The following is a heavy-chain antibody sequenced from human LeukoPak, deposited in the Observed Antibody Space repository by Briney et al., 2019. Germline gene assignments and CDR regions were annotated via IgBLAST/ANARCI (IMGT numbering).Heavy chain of an antibody. CDR3: ASRFFSGRSGYDY. D-gene: IGHD3-22*01. J-gene: IGHJ4*02. CDR1: GGTFSSYA. Sequence: SVTVSCKASGGTFSSYAISWVRQAPGQGLEWMGGIIPIFGTANYAQKFQGRVTITADESTSTAYMELSSLRSEDTAVYYCASRFFSGRSGYDYWGQGTLVTVSS. V-gene: IGHV1-69*13. CDR2: IIPIFGTA.